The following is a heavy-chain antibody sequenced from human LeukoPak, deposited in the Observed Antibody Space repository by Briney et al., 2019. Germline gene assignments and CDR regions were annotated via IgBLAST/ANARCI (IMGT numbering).Heavy chain of an antibody. CDR2: IYHSEST. Sequence: KPSETLSLTCTVSGYSISSGYYWGWIRQPPGKGLEWIGSIYHSESTYYNPSLKSRVTISVDTSKNQFSLKLSSVTAADTAVYYCARDPYAFDIWGQGTMVTVSS. CDR1: GYSISSGYY. J-gene: IGHJ3*02. CDR3: ARDPYAFDI. V-gene: IGHV4-38-2*02.